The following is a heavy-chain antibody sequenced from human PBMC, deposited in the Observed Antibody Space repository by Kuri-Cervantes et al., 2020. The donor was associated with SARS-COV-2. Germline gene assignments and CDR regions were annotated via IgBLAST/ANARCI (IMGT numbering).Heavy chain of an antibody. CDR3: VKGTAFGFRTTVTELWLDP. CDR2: ISSNGGST. V-gene: IGHV3-64D*08. J-gene: IGHJ5*02. CDR1: GFTFSSYA. Sequence: GESLKISCSASGFTFSSYAMHWVRQAPGKGLEYVSAISSNGGSTYYADSVKGRFTISRDNSKNTLYLQMSSLRAEDTAVYYCVKGTAFGFRTTVTELWLDPWGQGTLVTVSS. D-gene: IGHD4-11*01.